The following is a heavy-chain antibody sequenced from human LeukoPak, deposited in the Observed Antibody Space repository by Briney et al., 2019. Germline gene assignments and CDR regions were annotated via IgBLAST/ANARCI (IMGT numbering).Heavy chain of an antibody. CDR1: GGSISSYY. Sequence: SETLSLTCTVSGGSISSYYWSWIRQPPGKGLEWIAEINHRGDTNYNPSVKSRVSISVDTSKNQFSLKVTSLTAADTAVYYCARGPTISETGYFDYWGQGTLVTVSS. CDR2: INHRGDT. V-gene: IGHV4-34*01. D-gene: IGHD1-1*01. J-gene: IGHJ4*03. CDR3: ARGPTISETGYFDY.